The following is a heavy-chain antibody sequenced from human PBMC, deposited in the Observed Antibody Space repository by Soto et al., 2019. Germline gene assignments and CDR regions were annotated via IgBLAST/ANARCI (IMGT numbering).Heavy chain of an antibody. V-gene: IGHV3-11*01. D-gene: IGHD4-17*01. CDR3: AKGSATVTDFDY. Sequence: KTGGSLRLSCAASGFTFSDYYMSWIRQAPGKGLEWVSYISSSGSTIYYADSVKGRFTISRDNSKNTLYLQMNSLRAEDTAVYYCAKGSATVTDFDYWGQGTLVTVSS. CDR2: ISSSGSTI. J-gene: IGHJ4*02. CDR1: GFTFSDYY.